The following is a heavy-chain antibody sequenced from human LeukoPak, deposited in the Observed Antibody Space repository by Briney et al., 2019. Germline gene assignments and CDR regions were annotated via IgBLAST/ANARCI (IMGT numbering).Heavy chain of an antibody. Sequence: MTSETLSLTCTVSGGSISSGGYYWSWIRQHPGKGLEWIGYIYYSGSTYYNPSLKSRVTTSVDTSKNQFSLKLSSVTAADTAVYYCAREAPLYDSSGYSSFDYWGQGTLVTVSS. CDR3: AREAPLYDSSGYSSFDY. J-gene: IGHJ4*02. CDR1: GGSISSGGYY. V-gene: IGHV4-31*03. D-gene: IGHD3-22*01. CDR2: IYYSGST.